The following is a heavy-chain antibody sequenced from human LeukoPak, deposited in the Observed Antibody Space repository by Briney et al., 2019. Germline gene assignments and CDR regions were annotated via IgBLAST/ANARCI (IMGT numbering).Heavy chain of an antibody. CDR3: VRDFRFLDDY. V-gene: IGHV3-7*01. CDR2: IKQDGTEK. CDR1: GFSFISYW. D-gene: IGHD3-3*01. J-gene: IGHJ4*02. Sequence: GGSLRLSCAASGFSFISYWMTWVRQAPGKGMEWVANIKQDGTEKYSVDSVKGRFTISRDNAKNSLYLQMNSVRAEDTAVYYCVRDFRFLDDYWGQGTLVSVSS.